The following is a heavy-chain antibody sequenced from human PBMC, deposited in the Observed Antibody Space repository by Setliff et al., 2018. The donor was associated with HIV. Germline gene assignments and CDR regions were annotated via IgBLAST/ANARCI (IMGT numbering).Heavy chain of an antibody. CDR2: MSYDGNNK. CDR1: GFIFSSYA. Sequence: GGSLRLSCAASGFIFSSYAMHWVRQAPGKGLEWVAVMSYDGNNKYYADSVKGRFTISRDNSKNSLYLQMNSLRAEDTAVYYCAKDHYGMDVWGQGTTVTVSS. J-gene: IGHJ6*02. V-gene: IGHV3-30*07. CDR3: AKDHYGMDV.